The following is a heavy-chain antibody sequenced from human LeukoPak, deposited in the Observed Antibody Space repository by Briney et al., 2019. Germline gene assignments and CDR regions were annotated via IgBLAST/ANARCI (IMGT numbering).Heavy chain of an antibody. J-gene: IGHJ4*02. CDR1: GYSFTSYW. CDR2: IYPGDSDT. CDR3: ARRYCSGGSCYSGCDY. D-gene: IGHD2-15*01. Sequence: GESLKISCKGSGYSFTSYWIGWVRQMPGKGLEWMGIIYPGDSDTRYSPSFQGQVTISADKSISTAYLQWSSLKASDTATYYCARRYCSGGSCYSGCDYWGQGTLVTVSS. V-gene: IGHV5-51*01.